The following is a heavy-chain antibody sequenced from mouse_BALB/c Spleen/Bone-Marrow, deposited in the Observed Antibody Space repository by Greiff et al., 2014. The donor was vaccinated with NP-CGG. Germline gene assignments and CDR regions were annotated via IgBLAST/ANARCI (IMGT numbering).Heavy chain of an antibody. CDR3: ARGGISVDY. Sequence: QVQLKESGAELVRPGSSVKISCESSGYVFSTYWINWVKQGPGQGLEWIGQIYPGDGDTDYNGKFKDKATLTADKSSNTAYMQLSSLTSEDSAVYFCARGGISVDYWGQGTTLTVSS. V-gene: IGHV1-80*01. CDR1: GYVFSTYW. CDR2: IYPGDGDT. J-gene: IGHJ2*01.